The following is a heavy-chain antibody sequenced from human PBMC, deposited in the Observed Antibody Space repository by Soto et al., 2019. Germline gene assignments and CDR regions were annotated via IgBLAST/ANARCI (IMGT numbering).Heavy chain of an antibody. CDR2: IYYSGST. V-gene: IGHV4-31*03. Sequence: SETLSLTCTVSGGSISSGGYYWSWIRQHPGKGLEWIGYIYYSGSTYYNPSLKSRVTISVDTSKNQFSLKLSSVTAADTAVYYCAREYCSGGRCPAGFDPWGQGTLVTVSS. D-gene: IGHD2-15*01. CDR3: AREYCSGGRCPAGFDP. J-gene: IGHJ5*02. CDR1: GGSISSGGYY.